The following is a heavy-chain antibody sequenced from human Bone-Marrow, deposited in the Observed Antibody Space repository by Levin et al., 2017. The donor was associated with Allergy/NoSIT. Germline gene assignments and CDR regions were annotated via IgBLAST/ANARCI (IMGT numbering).Heavy chain of an antibody. J-gene: IGHJ4*02. D-gene: IGHD6-13*01. CDR1: GGSVSSGSYY. V-gene: IGHV4-61*01. CDR2: IYYSGST. CDR3: AILSGYSSSWYSGVYY. Sequence: SETLSLTCTVSGGSVSSGSYYWSWIRQPPGKGLEWIGYIYYSGSTNYNPSLKSRVTISVDTSKNQFSLKLSSVTAADTAVYYCAILSGYSSSWYSGVYYWGQGTLVTVSS.